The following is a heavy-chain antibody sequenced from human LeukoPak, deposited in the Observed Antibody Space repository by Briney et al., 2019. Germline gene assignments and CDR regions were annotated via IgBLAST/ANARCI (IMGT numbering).Heavy chain of an antibody. CDR2: IYYSGST. Sequence: KPSETLSLTCTVSGGSISSYYWSWIRQPPGKGLEWIGYIYYSGSTNYNPSLKSRVTISVDSSKNQFSLKLSSVTAADTAVYYCARDLLRGAAGYWGQGTLVTVSS. D-gene: IGHD6-13*01. V-gene: IGHV4-59*12. CDR1: GGSISSYY. CDR3: ARDLLRGAAGY. J-gene: IGHJ4*02.